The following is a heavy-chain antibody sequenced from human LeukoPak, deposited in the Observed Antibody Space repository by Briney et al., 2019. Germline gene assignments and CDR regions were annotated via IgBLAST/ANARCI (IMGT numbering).Heavy chain of an antibody. CDR1: GGSISSSSYY. Sequence: PSETLSLTCAVSGGSISSSSYYWDWIRQPPGKGLEWIGNIYYSGSTYYNPSLKSRVTISLNTSKNQFSLELISVTAADTAVYYCASVRRGFGESSKYYAYYYMGVWGKGTTVTISS. D-gene: IGHD3-10*01. J-gene: IGHJ6*03. V-gene: IGHV4-39*01. CDR2: IYYSGST. CDR3: ASVRRGFGESSKYYAYYYMGV.